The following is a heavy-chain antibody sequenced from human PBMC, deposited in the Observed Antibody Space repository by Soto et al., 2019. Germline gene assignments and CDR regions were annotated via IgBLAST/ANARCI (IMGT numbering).Heavy chain of an antibody. D-gene: IGHD4-17*01. CDR1: GGSIRSYY. CDR3: ARGPDYCDRYSYSGMYA. V-gene: IGHV4-59*01. J-gene: IGHJ6*02. Sequence: PSETLSLTCTVSGGSIRSYYWSWIRQPPGKGLEWIGYIYYTGTTSYNPSLKSRVTISVDTSNNQFSLSVSSVTAADTAVYYCARGPDYCDRYSYSGMYAWGQGATVPVYS. CDR2: IYYTGTT.